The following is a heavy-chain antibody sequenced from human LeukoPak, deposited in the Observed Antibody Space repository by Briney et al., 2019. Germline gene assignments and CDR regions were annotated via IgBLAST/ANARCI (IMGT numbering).Heavy chain of an antibody. CDR2: INPSGGST. V-gene: IGHV1-46*01. Sequence: GASVKVSCKASGYTFTGYYMHWVRQAPGQGLEWMGIINPSGGSTSYAQKLQGRVTMTRDTSTSTVYMELSSLRSEDTAVYYCARDESWGYYDSSGPQKHFDYWGQGTLVTVSS. D-gene: IGHD3-22*01. CDR1: GYTFTGYY. J-gene: IGHJ4*02. CDR3: ARDESWGYYDSSGPQKHFDY.